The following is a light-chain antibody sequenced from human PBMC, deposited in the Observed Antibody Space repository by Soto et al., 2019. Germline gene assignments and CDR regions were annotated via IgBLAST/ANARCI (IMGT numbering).Light chain of an antibody. CDR2: DAS. J-gene: IGKJ1*01. V-gene: IGKV1-5*01. CDR1: QTISSW. CDR3: QQYYNYST. Sequence: DIQMTQSPSTVPASVGDRVTITCRASQTISSWLAWYPQKPRKAPDLLIYDASRLAGGSPPRFSGSESETEFTLTIGSLQPDDFATYFCQQYYNYSTFGQGTKVDIK.